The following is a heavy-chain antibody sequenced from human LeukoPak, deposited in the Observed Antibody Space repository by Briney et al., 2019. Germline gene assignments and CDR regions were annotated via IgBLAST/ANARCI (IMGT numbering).Heavy chain of an antibody. J-gene: IGHJ4*02. CDR3: AREILGGFNPGAY. CDR2: IHRSGSP. CDR1: LDSTTSNF. V-gene: IGHV4-4*02. Sequence: ETLSLTCTVSLDSTTSNFWSWVRQPPGKGLEWIGDIHRSGSPNYNPSLQSRVTISIDRSRNQIVLELSSVTAADTAVYYCAREILGGFNPGAYWGQGILVTVSS. D-gene: IGHD1-14*01.